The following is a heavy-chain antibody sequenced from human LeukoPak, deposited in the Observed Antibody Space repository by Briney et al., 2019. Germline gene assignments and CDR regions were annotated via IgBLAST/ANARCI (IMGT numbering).Heavy chain of an antibody. Sequence: SETLSLTCTVSGGSISSSSYYWGWIRQPPGKGLEWIGSIYYSGSTYYNPSLKSRVTISVDTSKNQFSLKLSSVTAADTAVYYCARGASTTLTYYDFWSGQRRGKLRFDPWGQGTLVTVSS. CDR2: IYYSGST. J-gene: IGHJ5*02. V-gene: IGHV4-39*01. CDR1: GGSISSSSYY. D-gene: IGHD3-3*01. CDR3: ARGASTTLTYYDFWSGQRRGKLRFDP.